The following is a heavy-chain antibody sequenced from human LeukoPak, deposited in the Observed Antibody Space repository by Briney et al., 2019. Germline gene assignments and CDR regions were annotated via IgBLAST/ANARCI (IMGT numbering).Heavy chain of an antibody. Sequence: GGSLRLSCAASGFTFSSYAMSWVRQAPGKGLEWVSAISGSGGSTNYADSVKGRFTISRDNSKNTLYLQMNSLRAEDTAVYYCAKEFGHYYDSSGYLSVFDYWGQGTLVTVSS. CDR1: GFTFSSYA. CDR3: AKEFGHYYDSSGYLSVFDY. CDR2: ISGSGGST. D-gene: IGHD3-22*01. J-gene: IGHJ4*02. V-gene: IGHV3-23*01.